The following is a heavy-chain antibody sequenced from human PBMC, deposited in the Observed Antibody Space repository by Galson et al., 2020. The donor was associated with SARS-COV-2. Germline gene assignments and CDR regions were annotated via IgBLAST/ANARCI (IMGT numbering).Heavy chain of an antibody. CDR3: AADVPERGGGEFDY. CDR1: GFTFKNAW. D-gene: IGHD3-16*01. Sequence: GGSLRLSCAASGFTFKNAWMKWVRQPPGKGLEWVGRIKSAAAGGTTHYSAPVEGRFTISRDDSTNTVYLQMNSLNTEDTAVYYCAADVPERGGGEFDYWGQGILVTVSS. V-gene: IGHV3-15*01. J-gene: IGHJ4*02. CDR2: IKSAAAGGTT.